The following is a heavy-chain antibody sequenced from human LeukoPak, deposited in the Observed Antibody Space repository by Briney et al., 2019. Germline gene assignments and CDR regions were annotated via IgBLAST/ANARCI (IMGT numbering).Heavy chain of an antibody. CDR1: GFTFSSYA. Sequence: GGSLRLSCAASGFTFSSYAMSWVRQAPGKGLEWVSAISGSGGSTYYADSVKGRFTISRDSSKNTLYLQMSSLRAEDTAVYYCARDYRYSSTWTAFDIWGQGTMVTVSS. J-gene: IGHJ3*02. CDR3: ARDYRYSSTWTAFDI. V-gene: IGHV3-23*01. CDR2: ISGSGGST. D-gene: IGHD6-13*01.